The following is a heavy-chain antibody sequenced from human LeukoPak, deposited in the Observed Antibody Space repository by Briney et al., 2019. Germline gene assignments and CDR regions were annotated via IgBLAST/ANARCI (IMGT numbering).Heavy chain of an antibody. CDR3: ARARKKIMITFGGVILDAFDI. Sequence: PSETLSLTCAVSGYSISSGYYWGWIRQPPGKGLEWIGSIYHSGSTYYNPSLKSRVTISVDTSKNQCSLKLSSVTAADMAVYYCARARKKIMITFGGVILDAFDIWGQGTMVTVSS. CDR2: IYHSGST. CDR1: GYSISSGYY. D-gene: IGHD3-16*02. J-gene: IGHJ3*02. V-gene: IGHV4-38-2*01.